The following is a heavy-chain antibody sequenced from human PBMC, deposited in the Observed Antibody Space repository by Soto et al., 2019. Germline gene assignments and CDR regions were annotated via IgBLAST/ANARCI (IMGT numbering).Heavy chain of an antibody. V-gene: IGHV4-39*01. CDR1: GGSISSSSYY. D-gene: IGHD5-12*01. J-gene: IGHJ4*02. CDR2: IYYSGST. Sequence: TSETLSLTCTVSGGSISSSSYYWGWIRQPPGKGLEWIGSIYYSGSTYYNPSLKSRVTISVDTSKNQFSLKLSSVTAADTAVYYCARLGWLQSYFDYWGQGTLVTVSS. CDR3: ARLGWLQSYFDY.